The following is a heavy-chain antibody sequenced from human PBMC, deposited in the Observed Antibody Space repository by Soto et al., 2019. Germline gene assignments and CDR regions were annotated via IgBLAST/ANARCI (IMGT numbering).Heavy chain of an antibody. J-gene: IGHJ5*02. CDR1: GCSISSGGYY. CDR2: IYYSGST. V-gene: IGHV4-31*03. Sequence: PSETLSLTCTVSGCSISSGGYYWSWIRQHPGKGLEWIGYIYYSGSTYYNPSLKSRVTISVDTSKNQFSLKLSSVTAADTAVYYCASAATTGGNNWFDPWGQGTLVTVSS. CDR3: ASAATTGGNNWFDP. D-gene: IGHD1-26*01.